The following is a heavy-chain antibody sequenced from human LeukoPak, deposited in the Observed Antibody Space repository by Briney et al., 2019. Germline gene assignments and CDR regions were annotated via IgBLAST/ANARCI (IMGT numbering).Heavy chain of an antibody. CDR1: GDSVSSDSYY. D-gene: IGHD3-22*01. Sequence: SETLSLTCTVSGDSVSSDSYYWSWIRQPPGKGLEWIACIDYSGSTKYNPSLKSRVTITLDTSKNQFSLKLSSVTAADTAVYYCARDRRGYYDSSGYFDYWGQGTLVTVSS. J-gene: IGHJ4*02. V-gene: IGHV4-61*01. CDR2: IDYSGST. CDR3: ARDRRGYYDSSGYFDY.